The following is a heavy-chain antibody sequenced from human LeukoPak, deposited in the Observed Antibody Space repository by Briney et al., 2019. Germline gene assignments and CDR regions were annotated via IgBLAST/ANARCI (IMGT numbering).Heavy chain of an antibody. CDR1: GGSISSSSYY. V-gene: IGHV4-39*07. D-gene: IGHD2-15*01. CDR2: IYYSGST. Sequence: PSETLSLTCTVSGGSISSSSYYWGWIRQPPGKGLEWIGSIYYSGSTYYNPSLKSRITISVDTSKNQFSLKLSSVTAADTAVYYCAXXIVVVXAXFDYWGQGTLVTVSS. J-gene: IGHJ4*02. CDR3: AXXIVVVXAXFDY.